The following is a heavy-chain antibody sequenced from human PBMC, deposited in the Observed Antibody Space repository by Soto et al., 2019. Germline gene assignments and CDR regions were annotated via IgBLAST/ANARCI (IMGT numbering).Heavy chain of an antibody. V-gene: IGHV3-7*01. CDR3: ARGWEGYFDY. D-gene: IGHD1-26*01. Sequence: PGGSLRLSCAASGSTFSSYWMSWVRQAPGKGLEWVANINRDGSEKYYVDSVKGRFTISRDNAKNSLYLQINSLRAEDTAVYYCARGWEGYFDYWGQGTLVTVSS. CDR1: GSTFSSYW. J-gene: IGHJ4*02. CDR2: INRDGSEK.